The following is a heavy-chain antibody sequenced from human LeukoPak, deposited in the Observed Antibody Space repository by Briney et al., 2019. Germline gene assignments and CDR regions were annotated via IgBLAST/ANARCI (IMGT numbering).Heavy chain of an antibody. CDR1: GFTFSSYS. D-gene: IGHD4-23*01. Sequence: GGSLRLSCAASGFTFSSYSMNWVRQAPGKGLEWVSYISSSSSTIYYADSVKGRFTISRDNAKNSLYLQMNSLRAEDTAVYYCARADYGGNTPMAYYYYYYGMDVWGQGTTVTVSS. CDR3: ARADYGGNTPMAYYYYYYGMDV. CDR2: ISSSSSTI. J-gene: IGHJ6*02. V-gene: IGHV3-48*01.